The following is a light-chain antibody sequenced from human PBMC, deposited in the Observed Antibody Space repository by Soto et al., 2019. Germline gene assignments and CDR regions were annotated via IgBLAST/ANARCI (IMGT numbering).Light chain of an antibody. J-gene: IGKJ4*01. V-gene: IGKV3-15*01. CDR1: QTVSSN. CDR3: QPYNNWPLT. CDR2: DTS. Sequence: EIALTQSPGTLSLSPGDRATLSCSASQTVSSNTLAWYQHEPGQTPRLLIYDTSTRATGVPARFSGSRSGPEFTLTINSLQSEDFAIYYCQPYNNWPLTFGGGTKVDIK.